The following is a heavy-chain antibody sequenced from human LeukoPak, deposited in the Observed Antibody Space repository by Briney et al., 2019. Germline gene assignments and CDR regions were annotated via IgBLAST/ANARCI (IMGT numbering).Heavy chain of an antibody. J-gene: IGHJ6*04. Sequence: PSETLALTCTVSVGSVSSGSYYWSWIRQPPGKGLEWIGYIYYSGSTNYNPSLKSRVTIAEDTSKNQFSLKLRAVTAPDTAVYYCAKLWFGEWGTHGMDVWGKGTTVTVSS. CDR1: VGSVSSGSYY. CDR2: IYYSGST. V-gene: IGHV4-61*01. CDR3: AKLWFGEWGTHGMDV. D-gene: IGHD3-10*01.